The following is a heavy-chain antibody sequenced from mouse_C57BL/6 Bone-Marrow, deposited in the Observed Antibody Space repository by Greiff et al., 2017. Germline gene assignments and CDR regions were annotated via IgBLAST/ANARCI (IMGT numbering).Heavy chain of an antibody. V-gene: IGHV1-59*01. CDR2: IDPSDSYT. CDR1: GYTFTSYW. Sequence: VQLQHPGAELVRPGTSVKLSCKASGYTFTSYWMHWVKQRPGQGLEWIGVIDPSDSYTNYNQKFKGKATLTVDTSSSTAYMQLSSLTSEDSAVYYCARRTGTSWYFDVWGTGTTVTVSS. CDR3: ARRTGTSWYFDV. J-gene: IGHJ1*03. D-gene: IGHD4-1*01.